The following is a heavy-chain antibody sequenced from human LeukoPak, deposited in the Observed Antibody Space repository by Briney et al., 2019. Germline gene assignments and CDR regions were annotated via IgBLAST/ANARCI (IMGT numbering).Heavy chain of an antibody. CDR2: IRYDGSNK. V-gene: IGHV3-30*02. D-gene: IGHD6-6*01. CDR3: VAARADNDY. J-gene: IGHJ4*02. Sequence: PGGSLRLSCAASGFTFSSYGMHWVRQAPGKGLEWVAFIRYDGSNKYYADSVKGRFTISRDDAKNTLYLQMDSLRAEDTAVYYCVAARADNDYWGQGTLVTVSS. CDR1: GFTFSSYG.